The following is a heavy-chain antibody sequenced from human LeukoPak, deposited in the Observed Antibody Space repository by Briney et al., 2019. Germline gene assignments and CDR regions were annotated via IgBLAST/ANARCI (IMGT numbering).Heavy chain of an antibody. Sequence: PSETLSLTCSVTGDAISTYYWSWIRQPPGKGLEWLGKIYFSGSTNYNPSLKSRVTISVDTSKNQFSLNLSSVTAADTAVYYCARGRDYGDYHAFGYWGQGTLVTVSS. V-gene: IGHV4-59*01. J-gene: IGHJ4*02. D-gene: IGHD4-17*01. CDR2: IYFSGST. CDR1: GDAISTYY. CDR3: ARGRDYGDYHAFGY.